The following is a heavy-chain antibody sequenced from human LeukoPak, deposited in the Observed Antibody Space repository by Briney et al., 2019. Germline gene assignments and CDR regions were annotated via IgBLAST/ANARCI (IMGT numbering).Heavy chain of an antibody. CDR2: IIPIFGTA. Sequence: SVKVSCKASAGTFSSYAISWVRQAPGQGHEWMGGIIPIFGTANYAQKFQGRVTITADESTSTAYMELSSLRSEDTAVYYCARGGRVRGVIITAYYFDYWGQGTLVTVSS. V-gene: IGHV1-69*13. D-gene: IGHD3-10*01. CDR1: AGTFSSYA. J-gene: IGHJ4*02. CDR3: ARGGRVRGVIITAYYFDY.